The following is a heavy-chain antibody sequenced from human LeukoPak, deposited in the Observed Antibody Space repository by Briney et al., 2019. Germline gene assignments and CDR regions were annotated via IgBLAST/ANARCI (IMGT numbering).Heavy chain of an antibody. CDR2: INHSGST. J-gene: IGHJ4*02. D-gene: IGHD2-15*01. V-gene: IGHV4-34*01. CDR1: GGSFSGYY. CDR3: ARGLSAIVY. Sequence: ETLSLTCAVYGGSFSGYYWSWIRQPPGKGLEWIGEINHSGSTNYNPSLKSRVTISVDTSKNQFSLKLSSVTAADTAVYYCARGLSAIVYWGQGTLVTVSS.